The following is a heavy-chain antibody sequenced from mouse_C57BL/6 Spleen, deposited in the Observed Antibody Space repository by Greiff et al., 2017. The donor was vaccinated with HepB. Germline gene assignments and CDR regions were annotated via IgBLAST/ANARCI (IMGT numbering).Heavy chain of an antibody. CDR2: IYPGSGNT. V-gene: IGHV1-66*01. CDR3: AVDGYYDWFAY. D-gene: IGHD2-3*01. Sequence: QVQLQQSGPELVKPGASVKISCKASGYSFTSYYIHWVKQRPGQGLEWIGWIYPGSGNTKYNEKFKGKATLTADTSSSTAYMQLSSLTSEDSAVYYCAVDGYYDWFAYWGQGTQVTVSA. CDR1: GYSFTSYY. J-gene: IGHJ3*01.